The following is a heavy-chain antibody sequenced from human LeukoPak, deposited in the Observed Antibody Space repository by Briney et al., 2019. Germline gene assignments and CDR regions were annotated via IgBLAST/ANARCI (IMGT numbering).Heavy chain of an antibody. Sequence: GGSLRLSCAASGFTFSSYSMNWVRQAPGKGLEWVSSISSSSSYIYYADSVKGRFTISRDNAKNSLFLQMNSLRVEDTAIYYCVRGGAGATASDVFDIWGQGTMVTVSS. CDR3: VRGGAGATASDVFDI. J-gene: IGHJ3*02. D-gene: IGHD5-12*01. V-gene: IGHV3-21*04. CDR2: ISSSSSYI. CDR1: GFTFSSYS.